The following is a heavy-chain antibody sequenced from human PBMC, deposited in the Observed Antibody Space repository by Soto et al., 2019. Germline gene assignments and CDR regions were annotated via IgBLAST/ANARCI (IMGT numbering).Heavy chain of an antibody. J-gene: IGHJ3*02. CDR1: GGSISSSSYY. Sequence: SETLSLTCTVSGGSISSSSYYWGWIRQPPGKGLEWIGSIYYSGSTYYNPSLKSRVTISVDTSKNQFSLKLSSVTAADTAVYYCARSRIMITFGGVIPDVFDIWGQGTMVTVSS. CDR2: IYYSGST. D-gene: IGHD3-16*02. V-gene: IGHV4-39*01. CDR3: ARSRIMITFGGVIPDVFDI.